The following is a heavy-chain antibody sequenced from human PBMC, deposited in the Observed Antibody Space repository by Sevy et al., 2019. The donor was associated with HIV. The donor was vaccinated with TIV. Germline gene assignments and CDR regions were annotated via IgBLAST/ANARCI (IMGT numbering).Heavy chain of an antibody. D-gene: IGHD5-12*01. V-gene: IGHV4-30-4*01. CDR3: AMERGYTYLLIDN. Sequence: SETLSLTCTVSGDSITNGDYYWNWIRQPPGKGLEWIGYIYHGASIFYTPSLKGRALISQDTSKNQFSLKLNSVTTADTAVYFCAMERGYTYLLIDNWGQGTLVTVSS. J-gene: IGHJ4*02. CDR2: IYHGASI. CDR1: GDSITNGDYY.